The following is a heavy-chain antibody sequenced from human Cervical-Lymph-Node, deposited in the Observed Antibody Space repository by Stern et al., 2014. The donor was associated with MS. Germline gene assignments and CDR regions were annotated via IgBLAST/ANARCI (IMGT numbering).Heavy chain of an antibody. CDR2: LWYDGSNP. V-gene: IGHV3-33*01. Sequence: MQLVESGGGVVQPGRSLRLSCAASGFSFSRYAMHWVRQAPGKGLEWVALLWYDGSNPYYADSVTGRFTISRDNFKNTLYLQMNSLRVEDTAVYYCASAYSSSHYYFDYWGQGTLVTVSS. CDR1: GFSFSRYA. D-gene: IGHD6-13*01. J-gene: IGHJ4*02. CDR3: ASAYSSSHYYFDY.